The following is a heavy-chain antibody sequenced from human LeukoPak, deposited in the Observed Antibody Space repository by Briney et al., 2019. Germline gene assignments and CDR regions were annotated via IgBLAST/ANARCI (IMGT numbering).Heavy chain of an antibody. CDR2: ISGSGGST. Sequence: PGGSLRLSCAASGFTFSSYAMSWVRQAPGKGLEWVSAISGSGGSTYYADSVKGRFTITRNNSKNTMYLQMNSLRAEDTAVYYCAKPLPRDGYNFVYWGQGTLVTVSS. V-gene: IGHV3-23*01. CDR3: AKPLPRDGYNFVY. D-gene: IGHD5-24*01. J-gene: IGHJ4*02. CDR1: GFTFSSYA.